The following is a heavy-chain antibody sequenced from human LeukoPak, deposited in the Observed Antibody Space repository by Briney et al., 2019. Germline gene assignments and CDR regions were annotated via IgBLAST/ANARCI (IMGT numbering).Heavy chain of an antibody. J-gene: IGHJ4*02. CDR3: ARATLYGDLDY. D-gene: IGHD4-17*01. CDR2: ISSSGSTI. Sequence: GGSLRLSCAASGFTFSSYEMNWVRQAPGKGLEWVSYISSSGSTIYYADSVKGRFTISGDNAKNSLYLQMNSLRAEDTAVYYCARATLYGDLDYWGQGTLVTVSS. V-gene: IGHV3-48*03. CDR1: GFTFSSYE.